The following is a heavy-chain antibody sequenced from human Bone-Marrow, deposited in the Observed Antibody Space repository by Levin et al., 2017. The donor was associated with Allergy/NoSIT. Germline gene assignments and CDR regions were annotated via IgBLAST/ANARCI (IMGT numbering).Heavy chain of an antibody. CDR1: GFSFSSYW. V-gene: IGHV3-7*01. J-gene: IGHJ4*02. CDR3: AREDYRSFDF. D-gene: IGHD3-16*01. CDR2: IKSDGSDK. Sequence: ETLSLTCAASGFSFSSYWVTWVRQAPGKGLEWVANIKSDGSDKSYADSVKGRFTISRDNARSSLFLQMNSLRAEDTAVYYCAREDYRSFDFWGQGTLVTVSS.